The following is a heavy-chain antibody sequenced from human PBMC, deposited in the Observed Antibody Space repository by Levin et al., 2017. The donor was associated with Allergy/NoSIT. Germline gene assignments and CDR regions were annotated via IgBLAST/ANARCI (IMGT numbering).Heavy chain of an antibody. J-gene: IGHJ4*02. D-gene: IGHD3-22*01. V-gene: IGHV4-4*07. CDR1: GGSISSYY. Sequence: PSETLSLTCTVSGGSISSYYWSWIRQPAGKGLEWIGRICTSGSTNYNPSLKSRVTMSVDTSKNQFSLKLSSVTAADTAVYYCARESLYYYDSSGYYPNFDYWGQGTLVTVSS. CDR3: ARESLYYYDSSGYYPNFDY. CDR2: ICTSGST.